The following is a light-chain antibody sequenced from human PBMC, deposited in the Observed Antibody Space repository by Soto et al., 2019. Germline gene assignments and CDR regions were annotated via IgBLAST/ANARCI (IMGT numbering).Light chain of an antibody. CDR2: KAP. Sequence: DIQMTQSPSTLSGSVGDRVTITCRASQTISSWLAWYQQKPGKAPKLLIYKAPTLKSGVPSRFSGSGSGTEFTLTISSLQPDDFATYYCQHYNSYSGAFGQGTKV. J-gene: IGKJ1*01. V-gene: IGKV1-5*03. CDR3: QHYNSYSGA. CDR1: QTISSW.